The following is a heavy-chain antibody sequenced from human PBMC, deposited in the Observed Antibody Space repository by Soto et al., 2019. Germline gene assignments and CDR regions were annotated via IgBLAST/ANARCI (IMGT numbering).Heavy chain of an antibody. D-gene: IGHD3-3*01. Sequence: SETRSVACSVAGGSISSYYWNWIRQPPGKGLEWIGYIYYSGSTNYNPSLKSRVTISVDTSKNQFSLKLSSVTAADTAVYYCARHYDFWSGTNGGNPTSFEYWGQGTLVTVSS. CDR3: ARHYDFWSGTNGGNPTSFEY. V-gene: IGHV4-59*08. J-gene: IGHJ4*02. CDR2: IYYSGST. CDR1: GGSISSYY.